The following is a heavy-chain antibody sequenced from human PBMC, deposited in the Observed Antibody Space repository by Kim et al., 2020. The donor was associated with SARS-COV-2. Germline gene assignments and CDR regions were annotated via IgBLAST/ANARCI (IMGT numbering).Heavy chain of an antibody. J-gene: IGHJ4*02. Sequence: ASVKVSCKASGYTFTSYGISWVRQAPGQGLEWMGWISAYNGNTNYAQKLQGRVTMTTDTSTSTAYMELRSLRSDDTAVYYCARDQGEDYYGSGSYTHFDYWGQGTLGTVSS. CDR1: GYTFTSYG. CDR3: ARDQGEDYYGSGSYTHFDY. D-gene: IGHD3-10*01. CDR2: ISAYNGNT. V-gene: IGHV1-18*04.